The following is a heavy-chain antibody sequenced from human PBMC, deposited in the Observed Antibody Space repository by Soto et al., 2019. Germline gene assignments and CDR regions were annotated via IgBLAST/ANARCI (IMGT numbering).Heavy chain of an antibody. D-gene: IGHD2-15*01. Sequence: PXESLSLSCAASGFTFNHYAMSWVRQAPGKGLEWVSIIIANGGTFYADSVKGRFTISRDNSKNTVYLQMSSLRVEDTAIYYCAKDYTVAADPSSVILFDYWGQGALVTVSS. V-gene: IGHV3-23*01. CDR3: AKDYTVAADPSSVILFDY. CDR2: IIANGGT. J-gene: IGHJ4*02. CDR1: GFTFNHYA.